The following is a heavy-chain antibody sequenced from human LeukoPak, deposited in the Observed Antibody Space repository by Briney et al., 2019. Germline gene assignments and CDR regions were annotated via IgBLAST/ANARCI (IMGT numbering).Heavy chain of an antibody. D-gene: IGHD6-13*01. CDR3: ARSRGSSSFHFDY. Sequence: GGSLRLSCAASGFTFSSYGMHWVRQAPGKGLEWLAVISYDGSNKYYADSVKGRFTISRDNSKNTLYLQMNSLRAEDTAVYYCARSRGSSSFHFDYWGQGTLVTVSS. CDR1: GFTFSSYG. CDR2: ISYDGSNK. V-gene: IGHV3-30*03. J-gene: IGHJ4*02.